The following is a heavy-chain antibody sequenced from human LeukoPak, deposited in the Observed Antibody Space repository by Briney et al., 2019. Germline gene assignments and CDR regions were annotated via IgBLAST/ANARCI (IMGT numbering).Heavy chain of an antibody. Sequence: GGSLRLSCAASGFTVSSNYMSWVRQAPGKGLEWVSVIYSGGSTYYADSVKGRFTISRDNSKNTLYLQMNSLRAEDTAVYYCARNPWFGELSWFDPWGQGTLVTVSS. D-gene: IGHD3-10*01. J-gene: IGHJ5*02. V-gene: IGHV3-66*01. CDR3: ARNPWFGELSWFDP. CDR1: GFTVSSNY. CDR2: IYSGGST.